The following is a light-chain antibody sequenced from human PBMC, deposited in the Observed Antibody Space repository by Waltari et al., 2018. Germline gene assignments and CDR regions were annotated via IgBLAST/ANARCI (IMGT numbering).Light chain of an antibody. CDR1: ISDVGGYNN. J-gene: IGLJ2*01. V-gene: IGLV2-11*01. CDR2: DVS. Sequence: QSALTQPRSVSGSPGPSVTISCTGTISDVGGYNNFSWYQQHPGKAPKLMIYDVSKRPSGVPDRFSGSKSGNTASLTISGLQAEDEADYYCCSYAGSYTLVFGGGTKLTVL. CDR3: CSYAGSYTLV.